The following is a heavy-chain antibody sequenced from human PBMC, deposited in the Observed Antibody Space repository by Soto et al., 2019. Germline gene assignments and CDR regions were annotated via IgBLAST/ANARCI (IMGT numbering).Heavy chain of an antibody. V-gene: IGHV1-69*02. D-gene: IGHD3-10*01. Sequence: QVQLVQSGAEVKKPGSSVKVSCKASGGTFSSYTISWVRQAPGQGLEWMGRIIPILGIANYAQKFQGRGTITADKSRSTAYMELSSLRSEDTAVYYCARFRGSYGMDVWGQGTTVTVSS. CDR3: ARFRGSYGMDV. CDR1: GGTFSSYT. J-gene: IGHJ6*02. CDR2: IIPILGIA.